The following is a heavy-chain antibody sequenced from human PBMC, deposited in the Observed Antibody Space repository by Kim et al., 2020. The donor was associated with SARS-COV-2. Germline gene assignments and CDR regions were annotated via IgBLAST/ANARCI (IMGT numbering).Heavy chain of an antibody. CDR1: GFTFSSYS. CDR3: ASRHRLDSSSSTFYFDY. CDR2: ISSSSSYI. J-gene: IGHJ4*02. D-gene: IGHD6-6*01. V-gene: IGHV3-21*01. Sequence: GGSLRLSCAASGFTFSSYSMNWVRQAPGKGLEWVSSISSSSSYIYYADSVKGRFTISRDNAKNSLYLQMNSLRAEDTAVYYCASRHRLDSSSSTFYFDYWGQGTLVTVSS.